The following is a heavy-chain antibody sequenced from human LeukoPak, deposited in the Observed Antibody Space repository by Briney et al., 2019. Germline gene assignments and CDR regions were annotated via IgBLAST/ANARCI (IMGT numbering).Heavy chain of an antibody. CDR3: AKGLGYCSGGSCYKGHYYYYGMDV. CDR1: GFTFSSYA. J-gene: IGHJ6*02. Sequence: GGFLRLSCAASGFTFSSYAMSWVRQAPGKGLEWVSAISGSGGSTYYADSVKGRFTISRDNSKNTLYLQMNSLRAEDTAVYYCAKGLGYCSGGSCYKGHYYYYGMDVWGQGTTVTVSS. D-gene: IGHD2-15*01. CDR2: ISGSGGST. V-gene: IGHV3-23*01.